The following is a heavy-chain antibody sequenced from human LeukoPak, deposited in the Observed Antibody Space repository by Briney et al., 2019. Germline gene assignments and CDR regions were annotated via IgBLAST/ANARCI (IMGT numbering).Heavy chain of an antibody. Sequence: ASVKVSCKASGYTFTDFYMHWVRQAPGQGLEWMGIIKPSGGSTTYAQKFQGRVTMTRDTSTSTVYMELSSLRSDDMAVYYCARRGWWFGELSGWFDPWGQGTLVTVSS. CDR3: ARRGWWFGELSGWFDP. J-gene: IGHJ5*02. D-gene: IGHD3-10*01. CDR2: IKPSGGST. V-gene: IGHV1-46*01. CDR1: GYTFTDFY.